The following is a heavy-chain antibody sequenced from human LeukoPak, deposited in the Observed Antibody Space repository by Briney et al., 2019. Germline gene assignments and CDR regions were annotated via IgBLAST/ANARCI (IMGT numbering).Heavy chain of an antibody. CDR3: ARQPAEYDYGFDV. CDR1: GYSFTTHA. J-gene: IGHJ6*02. CDR2: ISVYNGNT. Sequence: GASVKVSCKASGYSFTTHAISWVRQAPGQGLEWMGWISVYNGNTNYAQKVQGRVTMTTDTSTSTAYMELRSLRSDDTAVYYCARQPAEYDYGFDVWGQGTTVTVSS. V-gene: IGHV1-18*01.